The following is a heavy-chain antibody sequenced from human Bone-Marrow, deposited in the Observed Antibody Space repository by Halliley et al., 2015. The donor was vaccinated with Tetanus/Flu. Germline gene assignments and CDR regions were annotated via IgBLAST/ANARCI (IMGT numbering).Heavy chain of an antibody. D-gene: IGHD6-6*01. CDR1: GFTFSGSD. CDR2: MRTKVDNYAT. Sequence: SLRLSCAASGFTFSGSDLDWVRQASGQGLEWVGRMRTKVDNYATLYAASGRGRFTISRDDSKKMAYMQMSGLDTEDTALFFCTFLRGSSGFHYWGQGTLVTVAS. J-gene: IGHJ4*02. V-gene: IGHV3-73*01. CDR3: TFLRGSSGFHY.